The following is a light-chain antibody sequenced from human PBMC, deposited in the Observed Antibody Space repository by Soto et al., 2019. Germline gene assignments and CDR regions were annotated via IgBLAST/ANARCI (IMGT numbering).Light chain of an antibody. J-gene: IGLJ1*01. CDR2: DVS. Sequence: QSVLTQPASVSGSPGQSITISCTGTSSDVGGYEYVSWYQQHPGKAPQLMIYDVSNRPSGVSNRFSGSKSGNTASLTISGLQAEDEADYYCSSFTSNRTYVFGTGTKLTVL. CDR3: SSFTSNRTYV. CDR1: SSDVGGYEY. V-gene: IGLV2-14*01.